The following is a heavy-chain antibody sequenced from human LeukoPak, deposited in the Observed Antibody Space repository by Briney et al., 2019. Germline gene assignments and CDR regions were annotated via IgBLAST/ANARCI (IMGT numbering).Heavy chain of an antibody. CDR2: INHSGST. V-gene: IGHV4-34*01. CDR3: ARVRTTGYYFDY. J-gene: IGHJ4*02. D-gene: IGHD2/OR15-2a*01. Sequence: PSETLSLTCAVYGGSFSGYYWSWIRQPLGKGLEWIGEINHSGSTNYNPSLKSRVTISVDTSKNQFSLKLSSVTAADTAVYYCARVRTTGYYFDYWGQGTLVTVSS. CDR1: GGSFSGYY.